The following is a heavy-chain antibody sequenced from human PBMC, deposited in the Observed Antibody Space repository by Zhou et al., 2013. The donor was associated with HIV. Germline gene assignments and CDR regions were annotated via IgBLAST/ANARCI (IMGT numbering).Heavy chain of an antibody. CDR2: FDPEDVMT. CDR3: ATIPHLTGSTVDMTAIGGGDY. J-gene: IGHJ4*02. V-gene: IGHV1-24*01. D-gene: IGHD3-16*01. Sequence: QVQLLQSGAEVKPPGASVKVSCKVVGYTLANLAIHWVRQPPGQGLEWMGGFDPEDVMTLYAQKFEGRVTLTQDASSDTAYMSMSGLTSDDTAVYYCATIPHLTGSTVDMTAIGGGDYWGRGTRSPFPQ. CDR1: GYTLANLA.